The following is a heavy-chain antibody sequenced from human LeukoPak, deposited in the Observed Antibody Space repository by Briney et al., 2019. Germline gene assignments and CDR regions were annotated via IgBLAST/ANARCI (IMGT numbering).Heavy chain of an antibody. CDR1: GFTFSDYY. D-gene: IGHD6-13*01. Sequence: GSLRLSCAASGFTFSDYYMSWIRQAPGKGLEWIGEIYHSGSTNYNPSLKSRVTISVDKSKNQFSLKLSSVTAADTAVYYCARGGYDYGDYWGQGTLVTVSS. CDR3: ARGGYDYGDY. J-gene: IGHJ4*02. CDR2: IYHSGST. V-gene: IGHV4-34*01.